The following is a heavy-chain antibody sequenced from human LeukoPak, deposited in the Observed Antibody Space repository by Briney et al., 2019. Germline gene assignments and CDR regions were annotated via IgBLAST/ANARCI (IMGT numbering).Heavy chain of an antibody. CDR3: TTDPTYYYDSSGYYYFDY. J-gene: IGHJ4*02. V-gene: IGHV3-15*04. CDR2: IESKTDGGTT. D-gene: IGHD3-22*01. Sequence: PGGSLRLSCAASGFTFSNVWMSWVRQAPGKGLEWVGRIESKTDGGTTDYAAPVKGRFTISRDDSKNTLYLQMNSLKTEDTAVYYCTTDPTYYYDSSGYYYFDYWGQGTLVTVTS. CDR1: GFTFSNVW.